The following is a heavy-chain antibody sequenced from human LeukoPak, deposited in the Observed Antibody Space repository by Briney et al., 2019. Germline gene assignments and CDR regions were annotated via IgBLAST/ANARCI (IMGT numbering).Heavy chain of an antibody. CDR3: VRDRTEWLETTDPGFDP. V-gene: IGHV3-21*01. Sequence: GGSLRLSCAASGFTFSSYSMNWVRQAPGKGLEWVSSISSSSSYIYYADSVKGRFTISRDNAKNSLYLQMNSLRAEDTAVYYCVRDRTEWLETTDPGFDPWGQGTLVTVSS. D-gene: IGHD6-19*01. CDR1: GFTFSSYS. CDR2: ISSSSSYI. J-gene: IGHJ5*02.